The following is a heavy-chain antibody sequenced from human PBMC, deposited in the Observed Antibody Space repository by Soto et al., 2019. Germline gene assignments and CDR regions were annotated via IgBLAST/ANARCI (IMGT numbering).Heavy chain of an antibody. J-gene: IGHJ4*02. CDR1: GYTLTGYY. CDR3: ARVSITRVRGVSYPFDY. V-gene: IGHV1-2*04. CDR2: INPNSGGT. D-gene: IGHD3-10*01. Sequence: GASVKVSCKASGYTLTGYYMHWVRQAPGQGLEWMGWINPNSGGTNYAQKFQGWVTMTRDTSISTAYMELSRLRSDDTAVYYCARVSITRVRGVSYPFDYWAQRNLVTGSS.